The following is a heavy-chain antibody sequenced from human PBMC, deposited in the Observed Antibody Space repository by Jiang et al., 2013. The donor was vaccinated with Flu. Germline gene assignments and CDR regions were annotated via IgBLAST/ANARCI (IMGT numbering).Heavy chain of an antibody. CDR1: GFTFSSYS. V-gene: IGHV3-21*01. CDR3: AREGGYNWNDGLDY. J-gene: IGHJ4*02. D-gene: IGHD1-20*01. CDR2: ISSSSSYI. Sequence: QLLESGGGLVKPGGSLRLSCAASGFTFSSYSMNWVRQAPGKGLEWVSSISSSSSYIYYADSVKGRFTISRDNAKNSLYLQMNSLRAEDTAVYYCAREGGYNWNDGLDYWGQGTLVTVSS.